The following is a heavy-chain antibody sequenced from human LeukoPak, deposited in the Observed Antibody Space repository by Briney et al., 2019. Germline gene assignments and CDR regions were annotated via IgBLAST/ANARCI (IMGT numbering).Heavy chain of an antibody. D-gene: IGHD1-26*01. CDR2: IIPILGIA. V-gene: IGHV1-69*04. CDR1: GGTFSSYA. Sequence: GASVKVSCKASGGTFSSYAISWVRQAPGQGLEWMGRIIPILGIANYAQKFQGRVTITAGKSTSTAYMELSSLGSEDTAVYYCARIVGATLYYWGQGTLVTVSS. CDR3: ARIVGATLYY. J-gene: IGHJ4*02.